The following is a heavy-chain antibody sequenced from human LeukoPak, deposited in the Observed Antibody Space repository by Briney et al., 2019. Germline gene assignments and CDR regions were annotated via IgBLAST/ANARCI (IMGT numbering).Heavy chain of an antibody. Sequence: ASVKVSCKASGYSFTSYYIHWVRHAPGQGLEWMGIINPSGSSTSYAQKFQGRVTMTRDTSTSTVYMELSSLRSEDTAVYYCAFDYGGNSGVYGYWGQGTLVTVSS. J-gene: IGHJ4*02. D-gene: IGHD4-23*01. CDR2: INPSGSST. V-gene: IGHV1-46*01. CDR3: AFDYGGNSGVYGY. CDR1: GYSFTSYY.